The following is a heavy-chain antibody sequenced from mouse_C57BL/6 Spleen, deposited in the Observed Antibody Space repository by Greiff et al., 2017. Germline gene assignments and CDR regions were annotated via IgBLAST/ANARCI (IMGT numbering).Heavy chain of an antibody. CDR3: ARSLPAMDY. J-gene: IGHJ4*01. V-gene: IGHV1-61*01. Sequence: QVQLQQPGAELVRPGSSVKLSCTASGYTFTSYWMDWVKQRPGQGLEWIGNIYPSDSETHYNQKFKDKATLTVDKSSSTAYMQLSSLTAEDSAVYYCARSLPAMDYWGQGTSVTVSS. CDR1: GYTFTSYW. CDR2: IYPSDSET.